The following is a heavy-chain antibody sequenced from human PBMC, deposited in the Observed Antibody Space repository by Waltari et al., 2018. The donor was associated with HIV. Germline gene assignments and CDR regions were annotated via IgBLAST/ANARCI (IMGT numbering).Heavy chain of an antibody. V-gene: IGHV3-74*01. D-gene: IGHD1-7*01. CDR2: INSDGSST. J-gene: IGHJ4*02. CDR1: GFTFSSYW. Sequence: EVQLVESGGGLVQPGGSLRLSCAASGFTFSSYWTHWVRQAPGKGLVWVSRINSDGSSTSYADSVKGRFTISRDNAKNTLYLQMNSLRAEDTAVYYCARAGRDGKLPPDYWGQGTLFTVSS. CDR3: ARAGRDGKLPPDY.